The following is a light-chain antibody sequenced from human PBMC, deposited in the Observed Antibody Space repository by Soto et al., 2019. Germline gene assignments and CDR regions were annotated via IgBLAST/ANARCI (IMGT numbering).Light chain of an antibody. J-gene: IGKJ5*01. V-gene: IGKV3-20*01. CDR2: GAS. CDR3: QQYYTSPLT. CDR1: HSVSSTY. Sequence: IVLTQSAGTLSLSAGERATLSWRASHSVSSTYLAWYQQKPGQAPRPLIYGASSRATGIPDRFSGSGSGTDFTLTISSLQAEDVAGYYCQQYYTSPLTFGQGTRLEIK.